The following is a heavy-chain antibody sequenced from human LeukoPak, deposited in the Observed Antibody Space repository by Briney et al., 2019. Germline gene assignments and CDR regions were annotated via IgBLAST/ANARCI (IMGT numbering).Heavy chain of an antibody. CDR1: GFTFSNYE. CDR3: AKRGVAGSSDY. J-gene: IGHJ4*02. Sequence: PGGSLRLSCAASGFTFSNYEVNWVRQAPGKGLEWVSYISGSGNTIYYADSVKGRFTISRDNAKNSLYLQMNSLRAEDTAVYYCAKRGVAGSSDYWGQGTLVTVSS. CDR2: ISGSGNTI. V-gene: IGHV3-48*03. D-gene: IGHD6-19*01.